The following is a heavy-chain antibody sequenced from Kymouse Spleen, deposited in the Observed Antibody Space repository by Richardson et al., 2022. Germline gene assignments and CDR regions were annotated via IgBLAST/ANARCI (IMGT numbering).Heavy chain of an antibody. CDR3: ARRTAMVPLYYYYGMDV. D-gene: IGHD5-18,IGHD5-18*01. J-gene: IGHJ6*02. CDR2: IYHSGST. CDR1: GGSISSSNW. Sequence: QVQLQESGPGLVKPSGTLSLTCAVSGGSISSSNWWSWVRQPPGKGLEWIGEIYHSGSTNYNPSLKSRVTISVDKSKNQFSLKLSSVTAADTAVYYCARRTAMVPLYYYYGMDVWGQGTTVTVSS. V-gene: IGHV4-4*02.